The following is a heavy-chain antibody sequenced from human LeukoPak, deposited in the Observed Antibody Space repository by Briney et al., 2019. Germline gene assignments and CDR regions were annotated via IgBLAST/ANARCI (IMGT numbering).Heavy chain of an antibody. Sequence: PSETLSLTCTVSGGSISSYYWSWIRQPPGKGLEWIGYIYYSGSTNYNPSLKSRVTISVDTSKNQFSLKLSSVTAADTAVYYCARGSFIAAEFDYWGQGTLVTVSS. J-gene: IGHJ4*02. V-gene: IGHV4-59*01. CDR3: ARGSFIAAEFDY. D-gene: IGHD6-25*01. CDR1: GGSISSYY. CDR2: IYYSGST.